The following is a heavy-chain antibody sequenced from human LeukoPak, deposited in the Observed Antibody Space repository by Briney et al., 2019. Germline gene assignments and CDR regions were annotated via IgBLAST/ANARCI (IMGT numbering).Heavy chain of an antibody. CDR3: PRDLPYYGSGDAFDI. Sequence: SETLSLTCTVPVDSISRYYWSWIREPPGRGLEWIGYIYYSGSTNYTPSLKSRATISVDTSKNQFSRNLNSVTAADRAVYFVPRDLPYYGSGDAFDIWGQGTMVTVSS. J-gene: IGHJ3*02. V-gene: IGHV4-59*01. CDR1: VDSISRYY. CDR2: IYYSGST. D-gene: IGHD3-10*01.